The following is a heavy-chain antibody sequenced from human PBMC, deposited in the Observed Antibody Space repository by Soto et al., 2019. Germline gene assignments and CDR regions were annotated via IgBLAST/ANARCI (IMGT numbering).Heavy chain of an antibody. CDR1: GFTFSSYA. CDR2: ISGSGGDT. CDR3: AAGTNSDWYTY. J-gene: IGHJ4*02. D-gene: IGHD1-1*01. V-gene: IGHV3-23*01. Sequence: EVQLLESGGGLVQPGGSLRHSCAASGFTFSSYAMSWVRQTPGKGLEWVSLISGSGGDTYYADSVKGRLTISRDNSKNTLYLQMNSMGAEDTAVYYCAAGTNSDWYTYWGQRTLVTVSS.